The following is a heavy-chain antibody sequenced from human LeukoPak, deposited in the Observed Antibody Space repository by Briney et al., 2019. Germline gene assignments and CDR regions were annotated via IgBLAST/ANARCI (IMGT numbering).Heavy chain of an antibody. CDR2: FYHSGST. CDR3: ARKVYSYGPPDAFDI. D-gene: IGHD5-18*01. J-gene: IGHJ3*02. V-gene: IGHV4-38-2*01. CDR1: GYSISSGYY. Sequence: SETLSLTCAVSGYSISSGYYWGWIRQPPGKGLEWIGSFYHSGSTNYNPSLKSRVTISVDTSKNQFSLKLSSVIAADTAVYYCARKVYSYGPPDAFDIWGQGTMVTVSS.